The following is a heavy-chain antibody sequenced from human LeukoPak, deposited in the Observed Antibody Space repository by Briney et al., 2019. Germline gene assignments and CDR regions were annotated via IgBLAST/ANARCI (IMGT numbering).Heavy chain of an antibody. D-gene: IGHD1-7*01. Sequence: ASVKVSCKASGYTFTSYGISWVRQAPGQGLEWMGWISAYNGNTNYAQKLQGRVTMTTDTSTSTAYMELRSLRSDDTAVYYCARDHLTVAGTTSFDYWGQGTPVTVSS. J-gene: IGHJ4*02. CDR1: GYTFTSYG. CDR2: ISAYNGNT. CDR3: ARDHLTVAGTTSFDY. V-gene: IGHV1-18*01.